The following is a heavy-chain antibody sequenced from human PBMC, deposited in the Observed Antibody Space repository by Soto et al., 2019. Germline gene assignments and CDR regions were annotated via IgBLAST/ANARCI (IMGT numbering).Heavy chain of an antibody. CDR3: ARCDSSGYYWPYYFDY. V-gene: IGHV4-31*03. CDR2: IYYSGST. J-gene: IGHJ4*02. Sequence: PSETLSLTCTVSGGSISSGGYYWSWIRQHPGKGLEWIGYIYYSGSTYYNPSLKSRVTISVDTSKNQFSLKLSSVTAADTAVYYCARCDSSGYYWPYYFDYWGQGTLVTVSS. D-gene: IGHD3-22*01. CDR1: GGSISSGGYY.